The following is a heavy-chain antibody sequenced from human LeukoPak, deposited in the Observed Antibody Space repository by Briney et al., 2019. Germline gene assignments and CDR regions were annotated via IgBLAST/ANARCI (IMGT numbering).Heavy chain of an antibody. Sequence: TGGSLRLSCTASGFTFGDYAMSWVRQAPGKGLEWVGFIRSKAYGGTTEYAASVKGRFTISRDDSKNTLYLQMNSLRAEDTAVYYCAKGSEESSGWSPVRDYWGQGTLVTVSS. D-gene: IGHD6-19*01. V-gene: IGHV3-49*04. J-gene: IGHJ4*02. CDR1: GFTFGDYA. CDR2: IRSKAYGGTT. CDR3: AKGSEESSGWSPVRDY.